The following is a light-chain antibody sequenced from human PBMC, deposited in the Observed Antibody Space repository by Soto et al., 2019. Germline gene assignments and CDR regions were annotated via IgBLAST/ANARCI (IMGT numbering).Light chain of an antibody. CDR2: ASS. V-gene: IGKV1-39*01. CDR1: QNILTF. CDR3: HQSYRKPDT. J-gene: IGKJ2*01. Sequence: DIQMTQSPSSLSASVGDRVTITCRASQNILTFLNWYQEKSGKAPKLLIVASSSLETGVPSRFSGSGSGKEFSLTISSLKPEDVATYYCHQSYRKPDTFGQGTKVDSK.